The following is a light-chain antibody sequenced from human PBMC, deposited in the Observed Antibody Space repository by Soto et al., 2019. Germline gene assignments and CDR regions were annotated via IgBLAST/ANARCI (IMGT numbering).Light chain of an antibody. CDR3: ATCDDTLNAWV. V-gene: IGLV1-44*01. CDR2: NTH. Sequence: QSALSQPPSASGTPGQRVTISCSGSTSNIGDNHVSWYKQFPGAAPKLLIYNTHQRPAGAPDRISGSKSGTSASLAISGLQAEDEADYYCATCDDTLNAWVFGGGTKLTVL. J-gene: IGLJ3*02. CDR1: TSNIGDNH.